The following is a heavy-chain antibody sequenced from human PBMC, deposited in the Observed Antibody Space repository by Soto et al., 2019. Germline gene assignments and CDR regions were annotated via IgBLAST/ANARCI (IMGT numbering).Heavy chain of an antibody. J-gene: IGHJ4*02. D-gene: IGHD7-27*01. CDR2: ISPHSGGP. CDR3: AREEQTGANYYLDY. V-gene: IGHV1-2*02. CDR1: GYTFTGYY. Sequence: QVRLVQSGAEVKKPGASVKVSCKASGYTFTGYYIHWVRQAPGQGLEGMGSISPHSGGPNYAQRSQGRVTMTRDTSMTTVYMEMSGLTSDDTAVYYCAREEQTGANYYLDYWGQGTLVTVSS.